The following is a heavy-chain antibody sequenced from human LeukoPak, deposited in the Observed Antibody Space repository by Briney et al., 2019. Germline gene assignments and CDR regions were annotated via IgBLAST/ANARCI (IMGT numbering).Heavy chain of an antibody. V-gene: IGHV1-2*02. CDR2: INPNSGGT. CDR1: GYTFTGYY. Sequence: ASVKVSCKASGYTFTGYYMRWVRQAPGQGLEWMGWINPNSGGTNYAQKFQGRVTMTRDTSISTAYMELSRLRSDDTAVYYCARAGLVVVASNWFDPWGQGTLVTVSS. CDR3: ARAGLVVVASNWFDP. D-gene: IGHD2-15*01. J-gene: IGHJ5*02.